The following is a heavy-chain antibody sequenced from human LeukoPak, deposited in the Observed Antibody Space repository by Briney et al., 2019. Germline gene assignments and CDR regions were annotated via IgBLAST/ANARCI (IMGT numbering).Heavy chain of an antibody. CDR2: MNPNSGNT. J-gene: IGHJ3*02. V-gene: IGHV1-8*03. D-gene: IGHD2-2*01. CDR1: GYTFTSYD. CDR3: ARCYPSSTSCLSGIGAFDI. Sequence: GASVKVSCKASGYTFTSYDINWVRQATGQGLEWMGWMNPNSGNTGYAQKFQGRVTITRNTSISTAYMELSSLRSEDTAVYYCARCYPSSTSCLSGIGAFDIWGQGTMVTVSS.